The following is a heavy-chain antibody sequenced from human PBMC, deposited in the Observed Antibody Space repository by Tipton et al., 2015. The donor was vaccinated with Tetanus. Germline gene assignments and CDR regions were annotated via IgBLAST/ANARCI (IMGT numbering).Heavy chain of an antibody. D-gene: IGHD3-16*01. Sequence: QVQLVQSGPEVKKPGASVRVSCKPSGYTFTNYHVQWVRQAPGQGLEWMGWIDPKSGDTDFAQRFQGRVTMTRDSSISTVYMELSRLRSDDTAVYYCARGAGPAGGGSFDYWGQGTLVTVAS. CDR3: ARGAGPAGGGSFDY. V-gene: IGHV1-2*02. CDR2: IDPKSGDT. CDR1: GYTFTNYH. J-gene: IGHJ4*02.